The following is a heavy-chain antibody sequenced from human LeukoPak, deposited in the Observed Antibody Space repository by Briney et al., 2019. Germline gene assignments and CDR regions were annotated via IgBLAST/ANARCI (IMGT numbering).Heavy chain of an antibody. CDR3: ARGATVFDY. V-gene: IGHV3-53*01. Sequence: GGSLRLSCAASGFTFSSYAMSWVRQAPGKGLEWVSVIYSGGSTDYADSVKGRFTISRDNSKNTLYLQMNSLRAEDTAVYFCARGATVFDYWGQGTLVTVSS. D-gene: IGHD4-17*01. CDR2: IYSGGST. J-gene: IGHJ4*02. CDR1: GFTFSSYA.